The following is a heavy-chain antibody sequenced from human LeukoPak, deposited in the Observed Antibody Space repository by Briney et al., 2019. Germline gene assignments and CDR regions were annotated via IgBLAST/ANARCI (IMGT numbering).Heavy chain of an antibody. Sequence: PSETLSLTCTVSGGSLSSYYWSWIRQPPGKGLEWIGYIYYSGSTNYNPSLKSRVTISVDTSKNQFSLKLSSVTAADTAVYYCARRAPYGANWFDPWGQGTLVTVSS. CDR3: ARRAPYGANWFDP. J-gene: IGHJ5*02. CDR1: GGSLSSYY. D-gene: IGHD3-10*01. V-gene: IGHV4-59*08. CDR2: IYYSGST.